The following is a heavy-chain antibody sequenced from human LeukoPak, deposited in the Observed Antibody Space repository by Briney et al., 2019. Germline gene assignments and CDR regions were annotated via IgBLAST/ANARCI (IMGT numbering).Heavy chain of an antibody. Sequence: GGSLRLSCAASGFTFSVYYMSWIRQAPGKGLEWISYISSSGRVTHYTDSVKGRFTISRDNAKNSLYLVMDSLRAEDTAVYFCARDLGTQEYFDYWGQGSRVSVSS. J-gene: IGHJ4*02. CDR1: GFTFSVYY. D-gene: IGHD1-1*01. V-gene: IGHV3-11*01. CDR2: ISSSGRVT. CDR3: ARDLGTQEYFDY.